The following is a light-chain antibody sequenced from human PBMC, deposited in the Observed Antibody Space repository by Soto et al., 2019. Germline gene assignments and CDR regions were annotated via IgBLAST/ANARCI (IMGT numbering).Light chain of an antibody. CDR3: QTFDTGVSGSV. Sequence: QSVLTQPPSVSGAPGQRVSISCAGTSSNIGAGYDVHWYQHLPGTAPKLLIFGNINWPLGVPDRFSGSKSGTSASLAITGLQADDEGDYYCQTFDTGVSGSVFGGGTKLTVL. CDR1: SSNIGAGYD. CDR2: GNI. J-gene: IGLJ2*01. V-gene: IGLV1-40*01.